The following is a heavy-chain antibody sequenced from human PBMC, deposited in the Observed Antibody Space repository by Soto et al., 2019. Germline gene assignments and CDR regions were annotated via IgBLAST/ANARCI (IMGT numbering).Heavy chain of an antibody. D-gene: IGHD3-16*02. Sequence: EVQLLESGGGLVQPGGSLRLSCSGSGFVFSDIAIVWVRQAPGKGLQWVSALSGSGTTTFYADSVKGRFTISTDISTNTLYLQMNSLRVEDTALYYCAGGKSPRYSGLDVWGQGTTVTVSS. CDR2: LSGSGTTT. J-gene: IGHJ6*02. CDR1: GFVFSDIA. CDR3: AGGKSPRYSGLDV. V-gene: IGHV3-23*01.